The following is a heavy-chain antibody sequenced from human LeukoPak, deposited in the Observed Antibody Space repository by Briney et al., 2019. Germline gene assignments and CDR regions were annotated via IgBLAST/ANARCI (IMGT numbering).Heavy chain of an antibody. CDR2: IYSGDST. J-gene: IGHJ4*02. V-gene: IGHV3-66*01. Sequence: GGSLRLSCAASGFTVSSNYMTWVRQAPGKGLEWVSTIYSGDSTYYADSVKGRFTISRDNSKNTLYLQMNSLRAEDTAVYYCAGGFYGDYGDGWGQGTLVTVSS. CDR1: GFTVSSNY. D-gene: IGHD4-17*01. CDR3: AGGFYGDYGDG.